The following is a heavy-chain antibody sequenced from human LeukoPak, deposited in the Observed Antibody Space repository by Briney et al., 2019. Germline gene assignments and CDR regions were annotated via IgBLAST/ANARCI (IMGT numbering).Heavy chain of an antibody. V-gene: IGHV3-30-3*01. CDR2: ISYDGSNK. J-gene: IGHJ3*02. Sequence: PGRSLRLSCAASGFTFSSYAMHWVRQAPGKGLEWVPVISYDGSNKYYADSVKGRFTISRDNSKNTLYLQMNSLRAEDTAVYYCARDLGWFGEALGAFDIWGQGTMVTVSS. D-gene: IGHD3-10*01. CDR3: ARDLGWFGEALGAFDI. CDR1: GFTFSSYA.